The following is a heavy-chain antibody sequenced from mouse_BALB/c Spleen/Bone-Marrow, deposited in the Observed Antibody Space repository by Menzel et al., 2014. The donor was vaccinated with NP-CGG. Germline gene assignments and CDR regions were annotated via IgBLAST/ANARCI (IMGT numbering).Heavy chain of an antibody. J-gene: IGHJ3*01. CDR2: IDPYNGGT. Sequence: EVQLQESGPELVKPGASVKVSCKASGYSFTDYNMYWVKQSHGKSLEWIGYIDPYNGGTSYNQKFKGKATLTVDKSSSTAFMHLNSLTSEDSAVYYCARFPPIYGSRYPAWFAYWGQGTLVTVSA. V-gene: IGHV1S135*01. CDR3: ARFPPIYGSRYPAWFAY. CDR1: GYSFTDYN. D-gene: IGHD1-1*01.